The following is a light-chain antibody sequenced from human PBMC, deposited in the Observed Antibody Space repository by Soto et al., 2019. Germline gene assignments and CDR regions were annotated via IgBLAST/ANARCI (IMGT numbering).Light chain of an antibody. CDR2: AAS. J-gene: IGKJ4*01. Sequence: DIQMTQSPSSLSSSLGDRVTITCRASQSISSYLNWYQQKPGKAPKLLIYAASSLQSGVPSRFSGSGSGTDFTLTISSLQPEDFATYYCQQSYSTPLTFGGRTKVDI. CDR3: QQSYSTPLT. V-gene: IGKV1-39*01. CDR1: QSISSY.